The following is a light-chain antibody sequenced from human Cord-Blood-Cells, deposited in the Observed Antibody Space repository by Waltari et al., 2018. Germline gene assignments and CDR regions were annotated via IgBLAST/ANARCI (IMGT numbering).Light chain of an antibody. CDR2: AAS. CDR1: PSISSY. V-gene: IGKV1-39*01. CDR3: QQSYSTLFT. Sequence: DIQMTQSPSSLSASVGDRVTITCRASPSISSYLNWYQQKPGKAPKLLIYAASSLQSGVPSRFSGSGSGTDFTLTISCLQPEDFATYYCQQSYSTLFTFGPGTKVDI. J-gene: IGKJ3*01.